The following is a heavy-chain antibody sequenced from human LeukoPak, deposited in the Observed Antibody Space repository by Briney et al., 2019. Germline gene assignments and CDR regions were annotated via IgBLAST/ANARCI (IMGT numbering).Heavy chain of an antibody. V-gene: IGHV1-69*13. D-gene: IGHD3-9*01. Sequence: PGASVKVSCKASGGTFSSYAISWVRQAPGQGLEWMGGIIPIFGTANYAQKFQGRVTITADESTSTAYMELSSLRSEDTAVYYCARDNYEILTGLAPWGQGTLVTVSS. CDR1: GGTFSSYA. J-gene: IGHJ5*02. CDR2: IIPIFGTA. CDR3: ARDNYEILTGLAP.